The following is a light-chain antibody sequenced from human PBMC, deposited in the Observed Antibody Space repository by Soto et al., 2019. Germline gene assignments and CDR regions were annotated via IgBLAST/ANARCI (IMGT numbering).Light chain of an antibody. Sequence: PGERATLSCRASQSVSSSYLAWYQQKPGQAPRRLIYGASSRATGIPDRFSGSGSGTDFTLTISRLEPEDFAVYYCQQYGSSPLGQGTKVEIK. V-gene: IGKV3-20*01. CDR3: QQYGSSP. CDR2: GAS. J-gene: IGKJ1*01. CDR1: QSVSSSY.